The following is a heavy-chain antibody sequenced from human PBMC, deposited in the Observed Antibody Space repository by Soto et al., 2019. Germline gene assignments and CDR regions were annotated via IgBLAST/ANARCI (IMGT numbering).Heavy chain of an antibody. CDR3: VRGGASRPDY. CDR1: GFTFNRYG. Sequence: DVQLVESGGGLVEPGGSLRLSCAGFGFTFNRYGIDWVRQAPGKGLAWVAYISSGSSSISYADSVKGRFTISRDNAKNSLFLQMDGLRVEDTAVYYCVRGGASRPDYWGQGTLVTVSS. V-gene: IGHV3-21*04. D-gene: IGHD6-6*01. CDR2: ISSGSSSI. J-gene: IGHJ4*02.